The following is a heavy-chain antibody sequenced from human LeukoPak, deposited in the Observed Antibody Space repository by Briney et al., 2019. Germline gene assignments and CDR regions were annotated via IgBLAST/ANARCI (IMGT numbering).Heavy chain of an antibody. CDR2: ISSSGSTM. Sequence: GGSLRLSCAASGFTFGDYYMGWVRQAPGKGLEWVSYISSSGSTMLYPDSVKGRFTISRDNAKKSLYLQLNSLRAGDTAVYYCARALHDAFDIWGLGTMVTVSS. CDR1: GFTFGDYY. J-gene: IGHJ3*02. CDR3: ARALHDAFDI. V-gene: IGHV3-11*01.